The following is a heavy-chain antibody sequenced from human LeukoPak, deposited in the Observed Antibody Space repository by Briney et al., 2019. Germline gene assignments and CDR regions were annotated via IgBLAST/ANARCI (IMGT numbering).Heavy chain of an antibody. J-gene: IGHJ5*02. CDR3: ARGDYYDSSGYPPYNWFDP. CDR2: IYYSGST. V-gene: IGHV4-59*01. CDR1: GGSISSYY. Sequence: SETLSLTCTVSGGSISSYYWSWIRQPPGKGLEWIGYIYYSGSTNYNPSLKSRVTISVDTSKNQFSLKLSSVTAADTAVYYCARGDYYDSSGYPPYNWFDPWGQGTLVTVSS. D-gene: IGHD3-22*01.